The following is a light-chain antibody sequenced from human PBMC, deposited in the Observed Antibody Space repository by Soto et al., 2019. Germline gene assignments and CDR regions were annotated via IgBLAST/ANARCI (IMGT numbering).Light chain of an antibody. CDR3: QQYDDYCT. V-gene: IGKV1-5*03. CDR2: KAT. CDR1: QSISSW. Sequence: DIQLTQSPSTLSASVGDRVTITCQASQSISSWLAWYQQRPGKAPKLLISKATNLESGVLSRFSGSGSGTEFSLTINSLQPDDFAIYYCQQYDDYCTFSPGTRVDVK. J-gene: IGKJ3*01.